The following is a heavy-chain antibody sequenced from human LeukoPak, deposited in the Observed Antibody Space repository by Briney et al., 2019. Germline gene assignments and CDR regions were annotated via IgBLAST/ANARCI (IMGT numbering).Heavy chain of an antibody. D-gene: IGHD6-13*01. CDR3: AKDKVAEAGGQDAFDV. Sequence: GGSLRLSCAASGFTFSHYAMTWVRQPPGKGLEWVSGISGSGGSAYYAESVQGRFTFSRDNSKNILYLEMNSLTAEDTAVYYCAKDKVAEAGGQDAFDVWGQGTMVTVSS. CDR2: ISGSGGSA. V-gene: IGHV3-23*01. J-gene: IGHJ3*01. CDR1: GFTFSHYA.